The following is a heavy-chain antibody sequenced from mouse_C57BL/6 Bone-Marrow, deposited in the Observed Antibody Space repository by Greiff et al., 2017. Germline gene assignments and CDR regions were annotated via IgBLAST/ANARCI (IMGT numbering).Heavy chain of an antibody. CDR3: ARSGFYGNYWYFDV. V-gene: IGHV1-64*01. J-gene: IGHJ1*03. Sequence: QVQLQQPGAELVKPGASVTLSCKASGYTFTSYWMHWVKQRPGQGLEWIGMIHPNSGSTNYNEKFKSKATLTVDKSSSTAYMQLSSLTSENSAIYYCARSGFYGNYWYFDVWGTGTTVTVSS. CDR1: GYTFTSYW. D-gene: IGHD2-1*01. CDR2: IHPNSGST.